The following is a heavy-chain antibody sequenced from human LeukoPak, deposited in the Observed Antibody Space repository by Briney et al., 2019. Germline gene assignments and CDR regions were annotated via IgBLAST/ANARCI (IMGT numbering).Heavy chain of an antibody. V-gene: IGHV3-74*01. CDR1: GFTLSNYW. J-gene: IGHJ2*01. CDR3: ARDGGTDTHVRYFDL. D-gene: IGHD3-16*01. CDR2: INNDGNLKTDGRDT. Sequence: GGSLRLSCAASGFTLSNYWMIHWVRQVPGKGLQWVSRINNDGNLKTDGRDTGYADSVKGRFTISTDNAKNTLYLQMNSLRAEDTAVYYCARDGGTDTHVRYFDLWGRGTQVTVSS.